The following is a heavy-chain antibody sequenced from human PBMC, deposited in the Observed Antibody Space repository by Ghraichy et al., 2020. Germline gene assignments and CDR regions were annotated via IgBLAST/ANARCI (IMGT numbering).Heavy chain of an antibody. CDR3: ARGCEYGSSSSGAPGDCMDV. Sequence: SETLSLTCAVYGGSFSGYHWSWSRQPPGKGLELIGEINHISTTSYNPSLKSRVTISVDTSKNQFSLKLNSVTAADTAVYYCARGCEYGSSSSGAPGDCMDVWGPGTTVTVSS. CDR1: GGSFSGYH. V-gene: IGHV4-34*01. J-gene: IGHJ6*02. CDR2: INHISTT. D-gene: IGHD6-6*01.